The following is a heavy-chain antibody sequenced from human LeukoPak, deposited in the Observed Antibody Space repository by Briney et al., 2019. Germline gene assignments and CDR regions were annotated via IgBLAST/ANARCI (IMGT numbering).Heavy chain of an antibody. V-gene: IGHV3-30-3*01. CDR2: ISYDGSNK. CDR3: ARVGVDPDYYGMDV. J-gene: IGHJ6*02. D-gene: IGHD3-10*01. CDR1: GFTFSSYA. Sequence: AGGSLRLSCAASGFTFSSYAMHWVRQAPGKGLEWVAVISYDGSNKYYADSVKGRFTISRDNSKNTLYLQMNSLRAEDTAVYYCARVGVDPDYYGMDVWGQGTTVTASS.